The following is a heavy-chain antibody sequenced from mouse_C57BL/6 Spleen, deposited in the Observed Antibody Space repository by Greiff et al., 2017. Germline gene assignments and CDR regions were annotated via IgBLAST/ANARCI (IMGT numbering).Heavy chain of an antibody. CDR3: ARWGTTVVARGYYAMDY. Sequence: QVQLQQPGTELVKPGASVKLSCKASGYTFTSYWMHWVKQRPGQGLEWIGNINPSNGGTNYNEKFKSKATLTVDKSSSTAYMQLSSLTSEDSAVYYCARWGTTVVARGYYAMDYWGQGTSVTVSS. D-gene: IGHD1-1*01. V-gene: IGHV1-53*01. CDR2: INPSNGGT. CDR1: GYTFTSYW. J-gene: IGHJ4*01.